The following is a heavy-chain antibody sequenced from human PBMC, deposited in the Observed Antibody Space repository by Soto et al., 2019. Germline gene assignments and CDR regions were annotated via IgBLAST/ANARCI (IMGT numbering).Heavy chain of an antibody. Sequence: VQLAESGGGVVQPGRSLRLSCAASGFIFSSYGMSWVRQAPGKGLEWVSTIGGTDGDSDGVPWYEDSVKGRFTISRDSSANTLFLHMDNLRAEDSALYYCVKRGRNWGAFDFWGQGTTVVVSS. CDR1: GFIFSSYG. D-gene: IGHD7-27*01. CDR3: VKRGRNWGAFDF. V-gene: IGHV3-23*04. J-gene: IGHJ3*01. CDR2: IGGTDGDSDGVP.